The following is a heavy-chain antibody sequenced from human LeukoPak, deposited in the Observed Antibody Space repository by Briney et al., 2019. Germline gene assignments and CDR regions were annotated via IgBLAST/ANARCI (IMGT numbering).Heavy chain of an antibody. CDR2: ISSSSSYI. CDR1: GFTVSSNY. V-gene: IGHV3-21*01. J-gene: IGHJ4*02. CDR3: ASWALDQRHFDY. D-gene: IGHD3-3*01. Sequence: NSGGSLRLSCAASGFTVSSNYMSWVRQAPGKGLEWVSSISSSSSYIYYADSVKGRFTISRDNAKNSLYLQMDSLRAEDTAVYYCASWALDQRHFDYWGQGTLVTVSS.